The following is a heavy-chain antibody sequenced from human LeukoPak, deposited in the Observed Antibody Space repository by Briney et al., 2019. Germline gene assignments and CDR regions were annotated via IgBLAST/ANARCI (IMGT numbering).Heavy chain of an antibody. V-gene: IGHV1-69*13. Sequence: SVKVSCKASGGTFGSYAISWVRQAPGQGLEWMGGIIPIFGTANYAPKFQGRVTITADESTSTAYMELSSLRSEDTAVYYCARLLYYYGSGSYWYFDYWGQGTLVTVSS. CDR3: ARLLYYYGSGSYWYFDY. J-gene: IGHJ4*02. D-gene: IGHD3-10*01. CDR2: IIPIFGTA. CDR1: GGTFGSYA.